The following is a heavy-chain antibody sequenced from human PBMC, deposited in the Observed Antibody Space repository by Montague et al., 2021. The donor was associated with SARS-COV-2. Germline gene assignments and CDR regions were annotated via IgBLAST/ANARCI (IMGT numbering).Heavy chain of an antibody. J-gene: IGHJ6*02. Sequence: SETLSLTCAVSGGSISSSNWWSWVRQPPGKGLEWIGEIYHSGSTNYNPSLKSRVTISVDKSKNQFSLKLSSVTAADTAVYYCASDSGYWAQHLVPPRLYYYYYGMDVWGQGTTVTVSS. CDR3: ASDSGYWAQHLVPPRLYYYYYGMDV. CDR2: IYHSGST. V-gene: IGHV4-4*02. D-gene: IGHD6-13*01. CDR1: GGSISSSNW.